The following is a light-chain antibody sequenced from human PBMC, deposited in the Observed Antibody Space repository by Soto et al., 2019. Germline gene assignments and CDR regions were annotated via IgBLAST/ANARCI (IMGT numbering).Light chain of an antibody. Sequence: DIHMSQSPSSLSASVGYRVTITCRASQSISSYLNWYQQKPGKAPKLLIYAASSLQSGVPSRFSGSGSGTDFTLTISSLQPEDFATYYCQQSYSTPITFGQGTRVETK. CDR2: AAS. CDR3: QQSYSTPIT. J-gene: IGKJ5*01. V-gene: IGKV1-39*01. CDR1: QSISSY.